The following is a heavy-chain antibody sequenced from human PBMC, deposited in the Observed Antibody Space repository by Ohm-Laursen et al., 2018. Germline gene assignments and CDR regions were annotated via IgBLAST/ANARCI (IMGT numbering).Heavy chain of an antibody. J-gene: IGHJ6*02. CDR2: ISWNSGSI. CDR1: GFTFDDYA. V-gene: IGHV3-9*01. Sequence: LRLSCAASGFTFDDYAMHWVRQAPGKGLEWVSGISWNSGSIGYADSVKGRFTISRDNAKNSLYLQMNSLRAEDTALYYCAKDTLGEGYYGMDVWGQGTTVTVSS. D-gene: IGHD3-10*01. CDR3: AKDTLGEGYYGMDV.